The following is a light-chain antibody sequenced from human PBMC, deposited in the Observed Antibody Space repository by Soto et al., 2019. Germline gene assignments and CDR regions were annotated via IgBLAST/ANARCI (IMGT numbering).Light chain of an antibody. CDR2: SNT. Sequence: QSVLTQPPSASGTPGQRVTISCSGSSSNIGSNTVNWYQHLPGTAPKLLIYSNTKRPSGVPDRFSGSKSGTSASLAISGLQSEDEADYYCAAWDASLNALYVFGTGTKLTVL. J-gene: IGLJ1*01. V-gene: IGLV1-44*01. CDR1: SSNIGSNT. CDR3: AAWDASLNALYV.